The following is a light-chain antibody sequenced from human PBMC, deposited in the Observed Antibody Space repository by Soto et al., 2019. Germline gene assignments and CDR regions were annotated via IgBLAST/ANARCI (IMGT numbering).Light chain of an antibody. V-gene: IGKV3-15*01. CDR3: QHYAHNSPIT. J-gene: IGKJ5*01. CDR1: QSVSSN. Sequence: EIVMTQSPATLSVSPGERATLSCRASQSVSSNLAWYQQKPGQAPRLLIYAASTRATGVPARFSGSGSGTDFNLTISRLEPEDFALYYCQHYAHNSPITFGQGTRLEIK. CDR2: AAS.